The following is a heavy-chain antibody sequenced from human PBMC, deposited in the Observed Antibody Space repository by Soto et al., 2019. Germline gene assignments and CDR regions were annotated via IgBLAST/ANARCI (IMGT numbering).Heavy chain of an antibody. Sequence: TLSLTCTVSGGSISSYYWSWIRQPAGKGLEWIGRIYTSGRTNYNPSLKSRVTMSVDTSKNQFSLKLSSVTAADTAVYYCARVTYYYDSSGYYRLYYFDYWGQGTLVTVSS. V-gene: IGHV4-4*07. CDR1: GGSISSYY. CDR2: IYTSGRT. J-gene: IGHJ4*02. CDR3: ARVTYYYDSSGYYRLYYFDY. D-gene: IGHD3-22*01.